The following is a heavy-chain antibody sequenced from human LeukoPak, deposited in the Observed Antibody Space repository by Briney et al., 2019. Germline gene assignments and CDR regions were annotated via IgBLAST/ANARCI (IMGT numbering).Heavy chain of an antibody. CDR1: GFTFSSYG. CDR3: ANLNSGFDFVYPPYGY. CDR2: ISYDGSNK. D-gene: IGHD5-12*01. V-gene: IGHV3-30*18. Sequence: GRSLRLSCAASGFTFSSYGMHWVRQAPGKGLEWVAVISYDGSNKYYADSVKGRFTISRDNSKNTLYLQMNSLRAEDTAVYYCANLNSGFDFVYPPYGYWGQGTLVTVSS. J-gene: IGHJ4*02.